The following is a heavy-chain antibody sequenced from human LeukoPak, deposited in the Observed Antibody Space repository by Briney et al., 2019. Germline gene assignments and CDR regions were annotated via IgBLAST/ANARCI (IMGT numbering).Heavy chain of an antibody. D-gene: IGHD3/OR15-3a*01. CDR3: ARQTGSGLFILP. CDR2: VSFSGST. CDR1: GDSISSSHYY. Sequence: SETLSLTCTVSGDSISSSHYYWGWIRQSPGKGLEWIGSVSFSGSTYYNPSLKSRVTISVDTSKNQFSLKLSSVTAADTAVYYCARQTGSGLFILPGGQGTLVTVSS. J-gene: IGHJ4*02. V-gene: IGHV4-39*07.